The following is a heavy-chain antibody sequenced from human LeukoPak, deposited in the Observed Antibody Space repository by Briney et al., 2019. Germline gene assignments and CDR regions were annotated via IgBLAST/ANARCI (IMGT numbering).Heavy chain of an antibody. Sequence: GGSLRLSCAASGITFSSYSMNWVRQAPGKGLEWVSSITSSSYIYYADSVKGRFTISRDNAKNSLYLQMNSLRAEDTAVYYCARRVVAVGFDYWGQGTLVTVSS. D-gene: IGHD3-22*01. CDR1: GITFSSYS. CDR3: ARRVVAVGFDY. CDR2: ITSSSYI. J-gene: IGHJ4*02. V-gene: IGHV3-21*01.